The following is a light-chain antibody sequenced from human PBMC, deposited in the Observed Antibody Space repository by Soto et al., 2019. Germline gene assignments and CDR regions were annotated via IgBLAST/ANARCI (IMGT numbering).Light chain of an antibody. J-gene: IGLJ1*01. CDR3: SSYTSSSTYV. Sequence: QFALTQPASVSGSPGQSITISCTGTSSDVGNYNYVSWYQQHPGKAPKLMIHDVSNRPSGVSNRFSGSKSGNTASLTISGLQAEDEADYYCSSYTSSSTYVFGTGTQLTVL. CDR1: SSDVGNYNY. V-gene: IGLV2-14*01. CDR2: DVS.